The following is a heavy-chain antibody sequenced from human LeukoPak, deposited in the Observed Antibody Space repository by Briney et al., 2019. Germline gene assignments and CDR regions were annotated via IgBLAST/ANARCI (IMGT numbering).Heavy chain of an antibody. V-gene: IGHV3-30*18. D-gene: IGHD5-12*01. J-gene: IGHJ6*02. Sequence: GGSLRLSCAASGITFSNYAMHWVRQAPGKGLEWVAFISYDGNNRGFPDSVKGRFTISRDNSKNTVYLQMNSLRAEDTAVYYCAKDTLATWAYHGMDVWGQGTTVTVSS. CDR1: GITFSNYA. CDR2: ISYDGNNR. CDR3: AKDTLATWAYHGMDV.